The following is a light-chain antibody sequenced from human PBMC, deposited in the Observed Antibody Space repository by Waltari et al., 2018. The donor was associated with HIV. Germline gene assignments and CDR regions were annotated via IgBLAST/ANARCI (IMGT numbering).Light chain of an antibody. V-gene: IGKV4-1*01. CDR1: QSLLYSTKNQTF. CDR2: WAS. J-gene: IGKJ1*01. CDR3: QQYYHTLWT. Sequence: DIVIPQSPDSLAVSLGERAPITCKSSQSLLYSTKNQTFLAWYQQKPRQPPKLLIYWASVRGSGVPDRFSASGSETDFTLTINSLQAEDVALYYCQQYYHTLWTFGRGTKVEIK.